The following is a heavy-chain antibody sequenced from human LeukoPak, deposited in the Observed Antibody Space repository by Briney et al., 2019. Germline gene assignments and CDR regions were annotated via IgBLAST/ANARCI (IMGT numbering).Heavy chain of an antibody. J-gene: IGHJ4*02. V-gene: IGHV4-61*02. D-gene: IGHD3-9*01. CDR1: GGSINSGNYY. CDR3: ARGQGYYDILTGYYY. CDR2: IYTSGST. Sequence: SETLSLTCTVSGGSINSGNYYWNWIRQPAGKGLEWIGRIYTSGSTDYNPSIKSRVTISLDTSKNQFSLKLSSVTAADTAVYYCARGQGYYDILTGYYYWGQGTQVTVSS.